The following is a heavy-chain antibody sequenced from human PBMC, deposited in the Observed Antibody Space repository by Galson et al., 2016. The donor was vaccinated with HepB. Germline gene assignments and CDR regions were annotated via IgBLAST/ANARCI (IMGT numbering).Heavy chain of an antibody. Sequence: SVKVSCKVFGYILAEFSMSWVRQAPGKGLEWMGGFVPDDGDTGYQQKFQGRVTMTEDTSTNTAYMELSSLRSDYTAVYYCARAPAYSDLLTGSRQNYFFDIWGQGTLVTVSS. CDR1: GYILAEFS. CDR3: ARAPAYSDLLTGSRQNYFFDI. D-gene: IGHD3-9*01. V-gene: IGHV1-24*01. CDR2: FVPDDGDT. J-gene: IGHJ4*02.